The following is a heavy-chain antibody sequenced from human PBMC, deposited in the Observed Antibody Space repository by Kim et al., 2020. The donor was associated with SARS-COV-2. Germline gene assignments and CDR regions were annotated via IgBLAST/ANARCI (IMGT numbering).Heavy chain of an antibody. D-gene: IGHD4-4*01. J-gene: IGHJ6*02. CDR3: ARDNDYSNNRLYYYYGMDV. Sequence: GGSLRLSCAASGFTFSSYWMSWVRQAPGKGLEWVANIKQDGSEKYYVDSVKGRFTISRDNAKNSLYLQMNSLRAEDTAVYYCARDNDYSNNRLYYYYGMDVWGQGTTVTVSS. V-gene: IGHV3-7*01. CDR1: GFTFSSYW. CDR2: IKQDGSEK.